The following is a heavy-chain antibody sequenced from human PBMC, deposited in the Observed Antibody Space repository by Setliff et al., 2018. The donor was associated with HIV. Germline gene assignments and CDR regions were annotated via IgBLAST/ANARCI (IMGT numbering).Heavy chain of an antibody. J-gene: IGHJ4*02. CDR3: ARQVPIAVAGNADY. D-gene: IGHD6-19*01. V-gene: IGHV5-51*01. Sequence: PGESLKISCKGSGYSFTSYWIGWVRQMPGKGLEWMGIIYPGDSDTRHSPSFQGQVTISADKSISTAYLQWSSLKASDTAMYYCARQVPIAVAGNADYWGQGTLVAVSS. CDR1: GYSFTSYW. CDR2: IYPGDSDT.